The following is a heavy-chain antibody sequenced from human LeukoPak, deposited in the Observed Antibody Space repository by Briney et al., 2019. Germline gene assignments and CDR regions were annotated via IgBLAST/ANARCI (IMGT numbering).Heavy chain of an antibody. CDR1: GGSISSGSYY. V-gene: IGHV4-39*07. Sequence: SETLSLTCTVSGGSISSGSYYWGWIRQPPGKGLEWIGNIYYSGSTYYNPSLKSRVTISVDTSKNQFSLKLSSVTAADTAVYYCAREARSPIVGASILDYWGQGTLVTVSS. CDR2: IYYSGST. J-gene: IGHJ4*02. CDR3: AREARSPIVGASILDY. D-gene: IGHD1-26*01.